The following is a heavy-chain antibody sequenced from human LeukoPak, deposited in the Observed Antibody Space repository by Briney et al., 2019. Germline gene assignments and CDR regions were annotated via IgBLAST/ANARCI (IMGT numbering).Heavy chain of an antibody. V-gene: IGHV1-46*01. CDR2: INPNGGGT. Sequence: ASVKVSCKASGYTFISYYMHWVRQAPGQGLGWMGIINPNGGGTTYAQKFQGRVTMTRDTSTTTVYMELSSLKSEDTAVYYCARDVPTRTRGEIDYWGQGTLVTVSS. CDR1: GYTFISYY. CDR3: ARDVPTRTRGEIDY. D-gene: IGHD5-12*01. J-gene: IGHJ4*02.